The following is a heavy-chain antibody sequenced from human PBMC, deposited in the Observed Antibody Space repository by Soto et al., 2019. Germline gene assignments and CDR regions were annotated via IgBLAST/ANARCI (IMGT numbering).Heavy chain of an antibody. Sequence: GGSLRLSCAASGFNFGPFWMHWVRQAPGKGLVWVSHINSDGSTIVYADSVKGRFTISRDNAKNTLYLEMNSLRVEDTAVYYCARDRGFPDSFDTWGQGTVVTVSS. V-gene: IGHV3-74*01. CDR2: INSDGSTI. D-gene: IGHD3-10*01. CDR1: GFNFGPFW. J-gene: IGHJ3*02. CDR3: ARDRGFPDSFDT.